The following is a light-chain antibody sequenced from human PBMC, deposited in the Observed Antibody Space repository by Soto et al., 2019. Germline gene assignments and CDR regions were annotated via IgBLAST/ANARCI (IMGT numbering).Light chain of an antibody. CDR2: EGS. CDR1: SSDVGSYNF. J-gene: IGLJ1*01. CDR3: CSYAGSSTWV. Sequence: QSALTQPASVSGSRGQSITISCTGTSSDVGSYNFVSWYQQHPGKAPKVMIYEGSKRPSGVSNRFSGSKSGNTASLTISGLQAEDEADYYCCSYAGSSTWVFGTGTKLTVL. V-gene: IGLV2-23*01.